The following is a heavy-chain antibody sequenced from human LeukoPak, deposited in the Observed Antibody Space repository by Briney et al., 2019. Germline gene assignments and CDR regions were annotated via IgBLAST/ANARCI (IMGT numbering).Heavy chain of an antibody. CDR2: ISGSGGST. Sequence: PGESLRLSCVVSGFTFSNAWMSWIRQAPGKGLEWVSAISGSGGSTYYADSVKGRFTISRDNSKNTLYLQMNSLRAEDTAVYYCACTSPGKTFIIRADYWGQGTLVTVSS. CDR3: ACTSPGKTFIIRADY. D-gene: IGHD3-10*01. V-gene: IGHV3-23*01. CDR1: GFTFSNAW. J-gene: IGHJ4*02.